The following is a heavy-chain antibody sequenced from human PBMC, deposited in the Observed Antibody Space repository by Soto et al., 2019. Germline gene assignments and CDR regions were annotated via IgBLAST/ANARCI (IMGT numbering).Heavy chain of an antibody. Sequence: SETLSLTCTVSGGSISSYYWSWIRQPPGKGLEWIGYIYYSGSTNYNPSLKSRVTISVDTSKNQFSLKLSSVTAADTAVYYCARRHGGTLDYSGPATLVTVSS. CDR1: GGSISSYY. CDR2: IYYSGST. J-gene: IGHJ4*02. D-gene: IGHD2-15*01. V-gene: IGHV4-59*08. CDR3: ARRHGGTLDY.